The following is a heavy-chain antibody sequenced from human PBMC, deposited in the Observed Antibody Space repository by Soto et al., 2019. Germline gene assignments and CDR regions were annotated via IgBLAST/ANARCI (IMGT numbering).Heavy chain of an antibody. CDR3: AKDPGPRDGYNYAYAFDI. V-gene: IGHV3-30*18. J-gene: IGHJ3*02. D-gene: IGHD5-12*01. CDR1: GFTFSSYG. Sequence: GGSLRLSCAASGFTFSSYGMHWVRQAPGKGLEWVAVISYDGSNKYYADSVKGRFTISRDNSKNTLYLQMNSLRAEDTAVYYCAKDPGPRDGYNYAYAFDIWGQGTMVTVSS. CDR2: ISYDGSNK.